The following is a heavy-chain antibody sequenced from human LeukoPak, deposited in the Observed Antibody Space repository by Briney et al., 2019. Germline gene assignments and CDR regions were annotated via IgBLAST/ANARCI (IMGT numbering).Heavy chain of an antibody. CDR2: ISYDGSKK. J-gene: IGHJ4*02. CDR1: GFTFSTYS. V-gene: IGHV3-30*04. Sequence: PGGSLRLSCAAFGFTFSTYSMHWVRQAPGKGLEWVAIISYDGSKKYYADSVKGRFTISRDNSKNTLFLQMNSLRPEDTAVYYCARDLKTAMDYFDYWGQGALVTVSS. CDR3: ARDLKTAMDYFDY. D-gene: IGHD2-2*01.